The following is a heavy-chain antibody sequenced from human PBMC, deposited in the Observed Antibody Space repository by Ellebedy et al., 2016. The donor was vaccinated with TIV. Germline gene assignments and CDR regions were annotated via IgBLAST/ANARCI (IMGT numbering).Heavy chain of an antibody. CDR2: IKGDGSSA. Sequence: GESLKISCAASGFTFTSYWMHWVRQAPGKELVWVSRIKGDGSSAGYADSVKGRFTISRDNAENSLYLQMNSLRAEDTAIYYCSTVEWYRSDYWGQGSLVTVSS. D-gene: IGHD3-3*01. CDR1: GFTFTSYW. J-gene: IGHJ4*02. V-gene: IGHV3-74*01. CDR3: STVEWYRSDY.